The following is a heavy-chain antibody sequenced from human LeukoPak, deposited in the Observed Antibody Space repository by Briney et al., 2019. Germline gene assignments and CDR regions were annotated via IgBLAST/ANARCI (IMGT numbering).Heavy chain of an antibody. CDR1: GFVFSSYS. Sequence: GGSLRLSCEASGFVFSSYSMNWVRQAPGKGLEWVAYIKSNSETIQYADSVKGRFTISRDNAENSLFLQMNSLSVEDTAVYYCAKSAYSSSWSLLGYWGQGTLVTVSS. J-gene: IGHJ4*02. D-gene: IGHD6-13*01. CDR2: IKSNSETI. V-gene: IGHV3-48*04. CDR3: AKSAYSSSWSLLGY.